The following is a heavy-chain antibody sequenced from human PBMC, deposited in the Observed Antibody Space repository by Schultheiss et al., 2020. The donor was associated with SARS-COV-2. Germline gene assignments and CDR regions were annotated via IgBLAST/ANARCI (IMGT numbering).Heavy chain of an antibody. D-gene: IGHD6-19*01. CDR2: ISGSGGST. CDR3: ARGYSSAWWYYFDH. Sequence: GESLKISCAASGFTFSSYAMSWVRQAPGKGLEWVSAISGSGGSTYYADSVKGRYSISRDNSVTTLYLEMNSLRVEDTAVYYCARGYSSAWWYYFDHWGQGTLVTVSS. V-gene: IGHV3-23*01. CDR1: GFTFSSYA. J-gene: IGHJ4*02.